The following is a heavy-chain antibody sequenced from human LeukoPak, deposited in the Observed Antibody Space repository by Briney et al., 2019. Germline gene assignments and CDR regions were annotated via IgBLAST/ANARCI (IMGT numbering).Heavy chain of an antibody. CDR3: AISSVVTEGTFDY. CDR1: GFTFSDYY. J-gene: IGHJ4*02. Sequence: PGGSLRLSCAASGFTFSDYYMNWIRQAPGKRLEWVSYISSSGSSIYFADSVKGRFTISRDNAKNSLYLQMNSLRAEDTAVYYCAISSVVTEGTFDYWGQGTLVTVSS. V-gene: IGHV3-11*01. D-gene: IGHD4-23*01. CDR2: ISSSGSSI.